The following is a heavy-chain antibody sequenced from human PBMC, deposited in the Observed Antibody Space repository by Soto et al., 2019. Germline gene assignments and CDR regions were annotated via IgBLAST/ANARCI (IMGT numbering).Heavy chain of an antibody. CDR2: ISHLEST. CDR1: GASISYGGFS. J-gene: IGHJ4*02. Sequence: KPSETLSLTCTVSGASISYGGFSWSWIRQSPGKGLEWIGYISHLESTYFHPSFKSRLTISIDRTRNQFSLKLSSVTAADMAVYYCARGGGYDSFDYWGQGVLVTVYS. V-gene: IGHV4-30-2*06. CDR3: ARGGGYDSFDY. D-gene: IGHD5-12*01.